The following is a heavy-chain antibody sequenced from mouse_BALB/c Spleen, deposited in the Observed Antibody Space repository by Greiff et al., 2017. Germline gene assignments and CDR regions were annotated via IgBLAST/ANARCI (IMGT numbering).Heavy chain of an antibody. J-gene: IGHJ4*01. CDR1: GFSLTSYG. V-gene: IGHV2-9*02. CDR2: IWAGGST. CDR3: ARDGETARATMDY. Sequence: QVQLKESGPGLVAPSQSLSITCTVSGFSLTSYGVHWVRQPPGKGLEWLGVIWAGGSTNYNSALMSRLSISKDNSKSQVFLKMNSLQTDDTAMYYCARDGETARATMDYWGQGTSVTVSS. D-gene: IGHD3-2*01.